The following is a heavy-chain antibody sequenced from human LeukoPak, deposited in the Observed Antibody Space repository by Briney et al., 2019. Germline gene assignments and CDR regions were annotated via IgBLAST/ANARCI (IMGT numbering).Heavy chain of an antibody. D-gene: IGHD6-13*01. Sequence: QTGRSLRLSCAASGFTFNSYGMHWVRQAPGKGLEWVAVISNGGTNKHYADSVKGRFTISRDNSKNTLYLQMSGLRVEDTAVYYCAKDRPEGIAAANPDPPTPTKIYGMDVWGKGTAVTVSS. CDR1: GFTFNSYG. V-gene: IGHV3-30*18. J-gene: IGHJ6*04. CDR3: AKDRPEGIAAANPDPPTPTKIYGMDV. CDR2: ISNGGTNK.